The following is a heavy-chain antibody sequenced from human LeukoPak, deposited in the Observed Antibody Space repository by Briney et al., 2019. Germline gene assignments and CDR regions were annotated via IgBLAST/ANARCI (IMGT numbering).Heavy chain of an antibody. Sequence: PSETLSLTCTVSGGSINDASWNWIRQPPGQGLEWIGYIYHSGGTNYNPPLKSRVTISLDTSKNQFSLKLSSVTAADTAVYYCARVGTYYRSLDSWGQGTLVTVSS. CDR3: ARVGTYYRSLDS. CDR1: GGSINDAS. J-gene: IGHJ4*02. V-gene: IGHV4-59*01. D-gene: IGHD3-10*01. CDR2: IYHSGGT.